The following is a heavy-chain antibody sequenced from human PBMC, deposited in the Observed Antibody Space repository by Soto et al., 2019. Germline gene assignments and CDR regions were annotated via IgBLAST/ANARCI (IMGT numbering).Heavy chain of an antibody. J-gene: IGHJ4*02. CDR2: INHSGST. V-gene: IGHV4-34*09. D-gene: IGHD3-16*01. CDR1: GGSFSGYY. CDR3: ARDPAAGGDSFHY. Sequence: SETLSLTCAVYGGSFSGYYWSWIRQPPGKGLEWIGEINHSGSTYYNPSLKSRVTISVDTSKNQFSLQVSSVTAAAPAVFYWARDPAAGGDSFHYWGKEPLVP.